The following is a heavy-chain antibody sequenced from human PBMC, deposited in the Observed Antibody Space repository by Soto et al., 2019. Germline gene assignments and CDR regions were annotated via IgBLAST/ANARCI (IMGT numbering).Heavy chain of an antibody. J-gene: IGHJ4*02. CDR3: ARLGGYYQAFDS. Sequence: QVQLQESGPGLVKPSETLSLTCTVSGGSISGDYWSWIRQSPGKGLEWIGYIYYTGTTKYNPSLKRRLPISVDTSKNQFSLKLSSVTAADTAVYYCARLGGYYQAFDSWGQGTLVTVAS. D-gene: IGHD3-22*01. CDR1: GGSISGDY. CDR2: IYYTGTT. V-gene: IGHV4-59*08.